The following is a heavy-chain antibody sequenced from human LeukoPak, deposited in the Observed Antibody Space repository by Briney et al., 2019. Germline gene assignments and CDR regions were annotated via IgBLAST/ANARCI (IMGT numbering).Heavy chain of an antibody. D-gene: IGHD6-13*01. Sequence: SDTLSLTCALYGASFSVYYSSWIRHPPGEWLGCIGAVNRSGSTNYNPSLKSRVTTSVDTSKNQYSLKLSFVTAADTALYYCAGGPQTSIAAAGWGYAFDIWGQGTMVTVSS. J-gene: IGHJ3*02. V-gene: IGHV4-34*01. CDR3: AGGPQTSIAAAGWGYAFDI. CDR2: VNRSGST. CDR1: GASFSVYY.